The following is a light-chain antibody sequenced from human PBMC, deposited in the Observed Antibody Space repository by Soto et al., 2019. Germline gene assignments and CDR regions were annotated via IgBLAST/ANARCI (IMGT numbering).Light chain of an antibody. Sequence: LTQPASVSGSPGQSITISCTGTGSDVGGYNYVSWYQQHPGKAPKLMIYDVSNRPSGVSNRFSGSKSGDTASLTISGLQAEDEADYYCSSYTSSNFYVFGTGTKVTVL. V-gene: IGLV2-14*01. CDR3: SSYTSSNFYV. J-gene: IGLJ1*01. CDR1: GSDVGGYNY. CDR2: DVS.